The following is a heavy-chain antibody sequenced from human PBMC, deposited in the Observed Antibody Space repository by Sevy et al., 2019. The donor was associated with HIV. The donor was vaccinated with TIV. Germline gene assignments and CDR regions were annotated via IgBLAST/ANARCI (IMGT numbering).Heavy chain of an antibody. CDR3: ARDHVKDGDPGDYYYYAMDV. J-gene: IGHJ6*02. CDR2: VSGGGSTI. V-gene: IGHV3-11*01. Sequence: GGSLRLSCAASGFTFSDYYMGWVRQAPGKGLEWVSYVSGGGSTINNADSVKGRLTISRDNAKNSLYLQMNSLRAEDTAVYYCARDHVKDGDPGDYYYYAMDVWGQGTTVTVSS. D-gene: IGHD4-17*01. CDR1: GFTFSDYY.